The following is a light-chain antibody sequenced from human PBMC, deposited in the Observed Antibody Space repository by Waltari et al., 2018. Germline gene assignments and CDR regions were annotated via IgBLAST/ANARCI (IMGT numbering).Light chain of an antibody. J-gene: IGLJ3*02. CDR3: GTWDLSLNSGV. V-gene: IGLV1-51*02. Sequence: QSVLTQPPSVSAAPGQGVTIPCSGTAPNIRINHVTCYQQFPGTAPKLLIHETNKRPSGIPDRFSGSKSGASATLDITGLQTGDEADYYCGTWDLSLNSGVFGGGTKLTVL. CDR2: ETN. CDR1: APNIRINH.